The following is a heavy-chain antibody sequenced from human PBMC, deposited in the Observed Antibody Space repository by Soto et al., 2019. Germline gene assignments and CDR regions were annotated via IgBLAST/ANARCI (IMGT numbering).Heavy chain of an antibody. J-gene: IGHJ4*02. CDR3: ARLGRRISMIVVTAGLVDY. V-gene: IGHV4-39*01. CDR2: IYYSGST. Sequence: PSETLSLTCTVSGGSISSSSYYWGWIRQPPGKGLEWIGSIYYSGSTYYNPSLKSRVTISVDTSKNQFSLKLTSVTAADTAVYYCARLGRRISMIVVTAGLVDYWGQGTLVTVSS. CDR1: GGSISSSSYY. D-gene: IGHD3-22*01.